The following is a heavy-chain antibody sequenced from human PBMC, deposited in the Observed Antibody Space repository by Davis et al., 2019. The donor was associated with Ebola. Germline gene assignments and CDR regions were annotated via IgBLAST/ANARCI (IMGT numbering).Heavy chain of an antibody. J-gene: IGHJ4*02. CDR2: IYFTGST. V-gene: IGHV4-59*02. CDR3: ARLSYCTSTSCDTPGFFDF. CDR1: GGSVRSYY. Sequence: PSETLSLTCTVSGGSVRSYYWSWIRLPPGKGLEWMGYIYFTGSTDYNPSLKSRVTISIDTSKNQVSLKLSSVTAADTAVYYCARLSYCTSTSCDTPGFFDFWGQGTLVTVSS. D-gene: IGHD2-2*02.